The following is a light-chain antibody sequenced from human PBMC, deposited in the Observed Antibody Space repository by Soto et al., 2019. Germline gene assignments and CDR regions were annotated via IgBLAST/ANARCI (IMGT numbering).Light chain of an antibody. J-gene: IGLJ2*01. CDR2: DVS. CDR1: SSDVGGYNY. Sequence: QSVLTQPASVSGSPGQSITISCTGTSSDVGGYNYVTWYQQHPGKAPKLMIYDVSNRPSGVSNRFSGSKSGNKASLTISGLQAADEADYYCSSYTSSSTPVVFGGGTKLTVL. CDR3: SSYTSSSTPVV. V-gene: IGLV2-14*01.